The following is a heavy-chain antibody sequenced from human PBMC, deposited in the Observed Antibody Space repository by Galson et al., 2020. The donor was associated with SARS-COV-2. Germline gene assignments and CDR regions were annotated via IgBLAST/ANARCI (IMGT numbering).Heavy chain of an antibody. V-gene: IGHV1-18*01. CDR2: ISAYNGNT. CDR3: ARETNDIVLMVDAICWCDP. J-gene: IGHJ5*02. Sequence: ASVKVSCKASGYTFTSYGISWVRQAPGQGLEWMGWISAYNGNTNYAQKLQGRVTMTTDTSTSTAYMELRSLRSDDTAVYYCARETNDIVLMVDAICWCDPWGQGTLGTVSS. CDR1: GYTFTSYG. D-gene: IGHD2-8*01.